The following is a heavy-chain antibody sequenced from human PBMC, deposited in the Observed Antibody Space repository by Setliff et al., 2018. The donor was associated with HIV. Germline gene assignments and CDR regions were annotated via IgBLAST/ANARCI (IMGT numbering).Heavy chain of an antibody. Sequence: ASVKVSCKASGYTFSGDYMHWVRQAPGQGFEWMGWINPGSGATNYAQKFQGRVTLTRDTSISTAYMELRRLKSDDTAVYYCARDRERGQYSRSAVGGYYYYYMDVWGKGTTVTVSS. CDR1: GYTFSGDY. V-gene: IGHV1-2*02. CDR2: INPGSGAT. J-gene: IGHJ6*03. D-gene: IGHD6-6*01. CDR3: ARDRERGQYSRSAVGGYYYYYMDV.